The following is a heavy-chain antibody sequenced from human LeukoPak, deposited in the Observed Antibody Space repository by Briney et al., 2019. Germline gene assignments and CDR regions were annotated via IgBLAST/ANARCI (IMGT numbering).Heavy chain of an antibody. D-gene: IGHD3-10*01. J-gene: IGHJ6*03. Sequence: ASVKVSCKASGYTFTSYDINWVRQATGQGLEWMGWMNPNSGNTGYAQKFQGRVTMTRNTSISTAYMELSSLRSEDTAVYYCARTGLWFGEPYYYYYMDVWGKGTTVTISS. CDR1: GYTFTSYD. CDR3: ARTGLWFGEPYYYYYMDV. V-gene: IGHV1-8*01. CDR2: MNPNSGNT.